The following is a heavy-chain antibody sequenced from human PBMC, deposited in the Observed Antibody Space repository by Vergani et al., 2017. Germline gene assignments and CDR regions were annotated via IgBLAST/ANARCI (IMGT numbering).Heavy chain of an antibody. CDR2: IIPILGIA. J-gene: IGHJ6*02. V-gene: IGHV1-69*04. CDR3: ARDYCSSTSCYGLRYYYYGMDV. D-gene: IGHD2-2*01. CDR1: GGTFSSYA. Sequence: QVQLVQSGAEVKKPGSSVKVSCKASGGTFSSYAISWVRQAPGQGLEWMGRIIPILGIANYAQKCQGRVTITADKSTSTAYMELSSLRSEDTAVYYCARDYCSSTSCYGLRYYYYGMDVWGQGTTVTVSS.